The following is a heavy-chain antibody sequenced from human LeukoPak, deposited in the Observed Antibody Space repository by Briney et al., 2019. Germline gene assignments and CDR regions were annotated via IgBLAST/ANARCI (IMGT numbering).Heavy chain of an antibody. CDR3: ARDSHFCSGISCDLGWFDP. V-gene: IGHV4-61*01. Sequence: SETLSLTCTVSGGSFSSGLHYWNWLRQPPGKGLEWIGYIYYRGSTDYNPSLKSRVTMSVDTSKNQFSLKLRSVTAADTAVYYCARDSHFCSGISCDLGWFDPWGQGTLVTVSS. D-gene: IGHD2-2*01. CDR2: IYYRGST. CDR1: GGSFSSGLHY. J-gene: IGHJ5*02.